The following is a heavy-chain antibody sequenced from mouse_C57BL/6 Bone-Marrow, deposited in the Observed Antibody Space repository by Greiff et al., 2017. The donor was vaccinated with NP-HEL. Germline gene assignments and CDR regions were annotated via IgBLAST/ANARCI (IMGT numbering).Heavy chain of an antibody. CDR1: GYSFISGYY. V-gene: IGHV3-6*01. Sequence: VQLQQSGPGLVKPSQSLSLTCSVTGYSFISGYYWNWIRQFPGNKLEWMAYISYDGSNNYNPSLKNRISITSNISKNQFFLKLTSVTTEDTATYYCAREGGYYGSPFAYWGQGTLVTVSA. J-gene: IGHJ3*01. CDR2: ISYDGSN. D-gene: IGHD1-1*01. CDR3: AREGGYYGSPFAY.